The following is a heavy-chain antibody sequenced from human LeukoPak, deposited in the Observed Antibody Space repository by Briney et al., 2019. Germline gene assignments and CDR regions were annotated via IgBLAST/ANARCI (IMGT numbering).Heavy chain of an antibody. CDR1: GYTFTSYG. CDR3: AREFVDGYSGYGSSDY. V-gene: IGHV1-18*04. Sequence: ASVKVSCKASGYTFTSYGISWVRQAPGQGLEWMGWISAYNGNTNYAQKLQGRVTMTTDTSTSTAYMELRSLRSDDTAVYYCAREFVDGYSGYGSSDYWGQGTLVTVSS. CDR2: ISAYNGNT. J-gene: IGHJ4*02. D-gene: IGHD5-12*01.